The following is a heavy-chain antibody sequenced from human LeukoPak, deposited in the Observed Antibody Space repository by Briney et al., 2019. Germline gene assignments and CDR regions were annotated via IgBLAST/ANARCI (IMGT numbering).Heavy chain of an antibody. V-gene: IGHV1-8*01. CDR2: MNPNNGYT. CDR3: ARNLMYCSSTTCYLEY. CDR1: GYTFTSYD. D-gene: IGHD2-2*01. Sequence: ASVKVSCKASGYTFTSYDINWVRPATGQGLEWMGLMNPNNGYTVYAQKFQGRVTMTRDTSISTAYLELSSLRSEDTAFYYCARNLMYCSSTTCYLEYWGQGTLVTVAS. J-gene: IGHJ4*02.